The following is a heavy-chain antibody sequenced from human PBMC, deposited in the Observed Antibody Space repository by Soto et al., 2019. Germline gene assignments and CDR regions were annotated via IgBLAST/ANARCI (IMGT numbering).Heavy chain of an antibody. CDR2: ISYDGSNK. V-gene: IGHV3-30*18. J-gene: IGHJ4*02. CDR1: GFTFSSYG. Sequence: GGSLRLSCAASGFTFSSYGMHWVRQAPGKGLEWVAVISYDGSNKYYADSVKGRFTISRDNSKITLYLQMNRLRAEDTAVYYCAKGMTTVTTWDYWGQGTLVTVSS. CDR3: AKGMTTVTTWDY. D-gene: IGHD4-17*01.